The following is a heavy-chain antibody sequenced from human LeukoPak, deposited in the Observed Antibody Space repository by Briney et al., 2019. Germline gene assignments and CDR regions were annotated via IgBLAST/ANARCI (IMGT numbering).Heavy chain of an antibody. CDR2: IYYSGST. Sequence: SEPLSLTCTVSGGSISSCSYYWGRLRQPPGKGLERIGSIYYSGSTYYNPSLKSRVTISVDTSNNQFSLKLSSVTDEDTAVYYCARLPGFWSGRNWFDPWGQGTLVTVSS. CDR1: GGSISSCSYY. J-gene: IGHJ5*02. D-gene: IGHD3-3*01. V-gene: IGHV4-39*01. CDR3: ARLPGFWSGRNWFDP.